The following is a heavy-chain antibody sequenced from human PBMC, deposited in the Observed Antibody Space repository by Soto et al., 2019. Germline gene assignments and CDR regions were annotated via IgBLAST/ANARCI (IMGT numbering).Heavy chain of an antibody. V-gene: IGHV4-59*01. CDR2: IYYSGST. CDR1: GGXISSYY. CDR3: ARVFYDILTGTLGGMDV. J-gene: IGHJ6*02. Sequence: SETLSLTCTVSGGXISSYYWSWIRQPPGKGLEWIGYIYYSGSTNYNPSLKSRVTISVDTSKNQFSLKLSSVTAADTAVYYCARVFYDILTGTLGGMDVWGQGTTVTVSS. D-gene: IGHD3-9*01.